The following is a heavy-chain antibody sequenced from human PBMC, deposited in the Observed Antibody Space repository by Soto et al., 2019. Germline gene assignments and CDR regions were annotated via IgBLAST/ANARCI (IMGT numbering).Heavy chain of an antibody. CDR2: ISLYSDGT. V-gene: IGHV1-18*01. Sequence: GASVKVSCKTSGYTFSNYGITWVRQAPGQPLEWLGWISLYSDGTNYAQKFQGRVSMTTDTSTTTAYMELRSPRSDGTAVYYCARVVPGAEAWFGPWGQGTLVTVSS. D-gene: IGHD2-2*01. J-gene: IGHJ5*02. CDR1: GYTFSNYG. CDR3: ARVVPGAEAWFGP.